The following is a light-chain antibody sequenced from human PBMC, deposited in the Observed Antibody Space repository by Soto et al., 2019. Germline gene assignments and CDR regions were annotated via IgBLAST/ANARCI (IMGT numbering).Light chain of an antibody. CDR1: TSNIGSNT. CDR3: AAWDHCLHRHVV. J-gene: IGLJ2*01. V-gene: IGLV1-44*01. Sequence: QSVLTQPPSASGTPGQRVTIPCSGATSNIGSNTVNWYQQLPGTAPKLLIYGNHQRPSGVPDRFSGSKSGTSASLAISGLQSEDEADYYCAAWDHCLHRHVVFGGGTKVTVL. CDR2: GNH.